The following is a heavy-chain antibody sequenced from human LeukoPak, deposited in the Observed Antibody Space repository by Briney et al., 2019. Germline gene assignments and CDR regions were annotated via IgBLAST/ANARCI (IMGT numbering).Heavy chain of an antibody. V-gene: IGHV3-30*04. CDR1: GFTFSSYA. CDR3: ARDRGGPAAGPTVV. D-gene: IGHD6-13*01. J-gene: IGHJ3*01. Sequence: GGSLRLSCAASGFTFSSYAMHWVRQAPGKGLEWVAVISYDGSNKYYADSVKGRFTISRDNSKNTLYLQMNSLRAEDTAVYYCARDRGGPAAGPTVVWGQGTMVTVSS. CDR2: ISYDGSNK.